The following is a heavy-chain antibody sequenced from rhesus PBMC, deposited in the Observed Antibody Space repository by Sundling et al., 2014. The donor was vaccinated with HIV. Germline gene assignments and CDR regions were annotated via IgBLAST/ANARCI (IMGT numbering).Heavy chain of an antibody. V-gene: IGHV4-65*02. J-gene: IGHJ6*01. Sequence: QVQLQESGPGLVKPSETLSLTCAVSGGSISSTNWWSWIRQPPGKGLEWIGAINGDSARTFYNPSLKNRVTISKDTSKNQFSLKLTSVTAADTAVYYCARVFYYGGSYYGLDSWGQGVVVTVSS. CDR3: ARVFYYGGSYYGLDS. D-gene: IGHD3-16*01. CDR2: INGDSART. CDR1: GGSISSTNW.